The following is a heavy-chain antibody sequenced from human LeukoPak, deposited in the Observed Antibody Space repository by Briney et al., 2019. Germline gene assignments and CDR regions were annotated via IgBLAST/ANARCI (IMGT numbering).Heavy chain of an antibody. V-gene: IGHV3-23*01. CDR1: GFTFSSYA. D-gene: IGHD1-26*01. CDR3: AKNRASIVGATDH. J-gene: IGHJ4*02. Sequence: PGGSLRLSCAASGFTFSSYAMSWVRRAPGKGLGWVSAISAGGGSTYYADSVKGRFTISRDNSKNTLYLQMNSLRAEDTAVYYCAKNRASIVGATDHWGQGTLVTVSS. CDR2: ISAGGGST.